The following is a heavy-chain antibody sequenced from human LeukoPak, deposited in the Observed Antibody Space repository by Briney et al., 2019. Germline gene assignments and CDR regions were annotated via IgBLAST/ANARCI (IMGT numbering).Heavy chain of an antibody. CDR3: ARLGVIALRNAFDI. Sequence: SETLSLTCTVSGGSISSYYWSWIRQPPGKGLEWIGYIYYSGSTNYNPSLKSRVTISVDTSKNQLSLKLSSVTAADTAVYYCARLGVIALRNAFDIWGQGTMVTVSS. J-gene: IGHJ3*02. D-gene: IGHD2-8*01. CDR2: IYYSGST. CDR1: GGSISSYY. V-gene: IGHV4-59*08.